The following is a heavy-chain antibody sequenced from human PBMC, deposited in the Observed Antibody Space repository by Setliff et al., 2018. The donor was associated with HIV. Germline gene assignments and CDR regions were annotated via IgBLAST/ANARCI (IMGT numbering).Heavy chain of an antibody. Sequence: ESLKISCKASGYSFSDYWIGWVRQMPGKGLEWMGVTYPGDSTTRYSPSLEGQVTISADRSINTAFLQWSSLEASDTAMYYCIRRRRAPGAADLESYWGQGTLVTVS. D-gene: IGHD7-27*01. CDR2: TYPGDSTT. CDR1: GYSFSDYW. J-gene: IGHJ4*02. CDR3: IRRRRAPGAADLESY. V-gene: IGHV5-51*01.